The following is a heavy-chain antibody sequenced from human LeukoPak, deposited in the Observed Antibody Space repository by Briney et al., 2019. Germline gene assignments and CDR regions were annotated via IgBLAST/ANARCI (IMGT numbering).Heavy chain of an antibody. J-gene: IGHJ4*02. CDR2: IHWNDNE. CDR1: GFSLTNTEEA. V-gene: IGHV2-5*01. D-gene: IGHD3-10*01. Sequence: SGPTLVNPTQTLTLTCAFSGFSLTNTEEAVSWVRQPPGKALEWLALIHWNDNERYNPSLRGRLTITKDTSTNQVVLTITNMDPVDTGTYFCAHRVTWFGLDSWGRGTLVTVSS. CDR3: AHRVTWFGLDS.